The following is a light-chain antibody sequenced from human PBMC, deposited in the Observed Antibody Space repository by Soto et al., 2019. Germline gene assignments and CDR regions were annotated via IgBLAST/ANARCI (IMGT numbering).Light chain of an antibody. CDR1: QDIINY. V-gene: IGKV1-33*01. CDR3: QQYDNLPLT. J-gene: IGKJ4*01. CDR2: DAA. Sequence: IKRYQSPSSLSASIGDRVTIACPASQDIINYLNWCQQKPGRAPKLLIYDAANLEPGVPSRFSGSGSGTDFTFPISSLQPEDIATYYCQQYDNLPLTFGGGSNVDIK.